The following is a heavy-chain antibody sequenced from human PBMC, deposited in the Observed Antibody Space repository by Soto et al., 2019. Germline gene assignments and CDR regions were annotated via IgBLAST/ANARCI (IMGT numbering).Heavy chain of an antibody. CDR3: AKDGSYYRVDSDY. Sequence: GGSLRLSCAASGFSFSTYAMSWLRQAPGKGLEWVSTICNDGGCTHYADSVRGRFTISRDNSKNTLYLQMDSLRAGDTAVYYCAKDGSYYRVDSDYWGQGTLVTVSS. V-gene: IGHV3-23*01. CDR1: GFSFSTYA. CDR2: ICNDGGCT. J-gene: IGHJ4*02. D-gene: IGHD3-22*01.